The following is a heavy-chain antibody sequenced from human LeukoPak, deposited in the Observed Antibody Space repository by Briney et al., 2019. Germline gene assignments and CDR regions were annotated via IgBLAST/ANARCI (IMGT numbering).Heavy chain of an antibody. D-gene: IGHD3-22*01. CDR1: GYSFTSYW. J-gene: IGHJ4*02. Sequence: GESLKISCKGSGYSFTSYWIGWVRQMPGKGLEWMGIIYPGDSDTRYSPSFQGQVTISADKSINTAYLQWSSLKASDTAMYYCARAETPGYYDSSGYPDYWGQGTLVTVSS. CDR2: IYPGDSDT. CDR3: ARAETPGYYDSSGYPDY. V-gene: IGHV5-51*01.